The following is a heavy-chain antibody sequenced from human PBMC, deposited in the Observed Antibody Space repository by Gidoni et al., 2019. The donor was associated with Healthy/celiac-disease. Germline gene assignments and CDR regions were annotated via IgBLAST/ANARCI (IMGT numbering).Heavy chain of an antibody. Sequence: QVKLQESGPGLVKPSETLSLTCTVSGGSISSYYWTWIRQPPGKGLEWIGYIYYSGSTDYNPSLKSRVTISVDTSKNQFSLKVRSVTAADTAVYYCARVRTGTVLGDAFDIWGQGTMVTVSS. CDR2: IYYSGST. CDR3: ARVRTGTVLGDAFDI. V-gene: IGHV4-59*01. D-gene: IGHD1-1*01. J-gene: IGHJ3*02. CDR1: GGSISSYY.